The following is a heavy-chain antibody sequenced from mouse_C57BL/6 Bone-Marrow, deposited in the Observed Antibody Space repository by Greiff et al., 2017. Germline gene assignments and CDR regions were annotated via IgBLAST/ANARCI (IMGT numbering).Heavy chain of an antibody. D-gene: IGHD2-4*01. J-gene: IGHJ1*03. V-gene: IGHV1-5*01. CDR3: TRWRGLHPSCDV. Sequence: VQLQQSGTVLARPGASVKMSCKTSGYTFTSYWMHWVKQRPGQGLEWIGAIYPGNSDTSYNQKFKGKAKLTAVTSASTAYMELSSLTNEDSAVYYCTRWRGLHPSCDVWGTGTTVTVSS. CDR1: GYTFTSYW. CDR2: IYPGNSDT.